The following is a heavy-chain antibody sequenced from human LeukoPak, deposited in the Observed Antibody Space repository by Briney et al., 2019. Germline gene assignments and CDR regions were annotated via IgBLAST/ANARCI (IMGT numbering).Heavy chain of an antibody. Sequence: ASVKVSCKASGYTFTSYDINWVRQATGQGLEWIGWMNPNSGNTGYAQKMQGRVTMTRNTSISTAYMELSSLRSEYTAVYYCARERVVVAAFFDYWGQGTLVTVSS. CDR2: MNPNSGNT. J-gene: IGHJ4*02. V-gene: IGHV1-8*01. CDR3: ARERVVVAAFFDY. D-gene: IGHD2-15*01. CDR1: GYTFTSYD.